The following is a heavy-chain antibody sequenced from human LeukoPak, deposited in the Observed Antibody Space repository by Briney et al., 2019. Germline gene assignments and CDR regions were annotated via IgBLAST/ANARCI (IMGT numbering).Heavy chain of an antibody. CDR2: IYYIGTT. CDR3: AGRSGSYSA. J-gene: IGHJ5*02. CDR1: GGSIRKYY. Sequence: SETLSLTCSVSGGSIRKYYWSWIRQPPGKGLEWIGYIYYIGTTNYNPSLKSRVTISVDTSTDQFSLKLKSVTAADTAVYYCAGRSGSYSAWGQGALVTVSS. D-gene: IGHD1-26*01. V-gene: IGHV4-59*08.